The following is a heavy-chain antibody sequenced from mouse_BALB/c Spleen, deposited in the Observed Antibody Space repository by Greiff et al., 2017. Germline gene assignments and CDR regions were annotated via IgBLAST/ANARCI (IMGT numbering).Heavy chain of an antibody. CDR3: ARSNWDWYFDV. CDR1: GFTFSSFG. J-gene: IGHJ1*01. D-gene: IGHD4-1*01. Sequence: EVKVVESGGGLVQPGGSRKLSCAASGFTFSSFGMHWVRQAPEKGLEWVAYISSGSSTIYYADTVKGRFTISSDNPKHTLFLQMTSLRSEDTAMYYCARSNWDWYFDVWGAGTTVTVSS. CDR2: ISSGSSTI. V-gene: IGHV5-17*02.